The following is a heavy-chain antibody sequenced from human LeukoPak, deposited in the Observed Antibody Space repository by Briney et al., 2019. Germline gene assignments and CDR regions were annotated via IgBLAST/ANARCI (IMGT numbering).Heavy chain of an antibody. J-gene: IGHJ5*02. V-gene: IGHV4-39*01. D-gene: IGHD1-1*01. CDR3: APYNYNWFDP. CDR2: IYYSGST. Sequence: SETLSLTCSVSGGSISSSSYYWGWIRQPPGKGLEWIGSIYYSGSTYYNPSLKSRVTISVDTSKNQFSLKLSSVTAADTAVYFCAPYNYNWFDPWGQGTLVTVSP. CDR1: GGSISSSSYY.